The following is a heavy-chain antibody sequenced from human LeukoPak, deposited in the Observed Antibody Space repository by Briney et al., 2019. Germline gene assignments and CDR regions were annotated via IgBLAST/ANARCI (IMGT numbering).Heavy chain of an antibody. J-gene: IGHJ5*02. CDR1: GFTFNSYW. D-gene: IGHD3-16*02. V-gene: IGHV3-74*01. CDR2: IDSDGSST. CDR3: VRDRIGFDP. Sequence: GSLRLSCAASGFTFNSYWMHWVRQVPGKGLVWVSRIDSDGSSTRYADSVKGRFTVSRDNAKNTVSLQMNSLRAEDTAVYYCVRDRIGFDPWGQGTLVTVSS.